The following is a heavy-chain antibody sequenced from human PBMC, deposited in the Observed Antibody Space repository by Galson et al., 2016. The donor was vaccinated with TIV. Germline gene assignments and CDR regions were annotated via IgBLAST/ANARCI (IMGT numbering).Heavy chain of an antibody. V-gene: IGHV1-69-2*01. CDR3: TTVRLRGSAGMDV. CDR1: GYTFTDYY. Sequence: VKVSCKVFGYTFTDYYLHWMQQAPGKGFEWMGHVDTEDGKTNSAAKFQGSATTTADTSTDTAYMALSGLRSKDTVITFCTTVRLRGSAGMDVWGQGTTVIVSS. CDR2: VDTEDGKT. J-gene: IGHJ6*02. D-gene: IGHD2-15*01.